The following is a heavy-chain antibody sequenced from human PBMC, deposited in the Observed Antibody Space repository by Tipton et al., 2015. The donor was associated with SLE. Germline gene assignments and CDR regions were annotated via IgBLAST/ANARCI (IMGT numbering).Heavy chain of an antibody. CDR1: GYSISSGYY. D-gene: IGHD6-13*01. J-gene: IGHJ4*02. CDR2: ISDSGTL. V-gene: IGHV4-31*11. Sequence: TLSLTCAVSGYSISSGYYWTWIRQPPGKGLEWIGYISDSGTLYYNPSLKSRVTISVDRSKNQFSLNLSSVTAADTAVYYCARDLGMGSSPKRGYFDYWGQGTLVTVSS. CDR3: ARDLGMGSSPKRGYFDY.